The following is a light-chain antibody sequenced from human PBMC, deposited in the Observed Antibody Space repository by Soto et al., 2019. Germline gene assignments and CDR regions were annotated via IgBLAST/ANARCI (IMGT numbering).Light chain of an antibody. J-gene: IGKJ1*01. CDR3: QQYATSQT. CDR2: ASS. V-gene: IGKV3-20*01. Sequence: EIVLTQSPGTLSLSPGERATLSCRASQSVSSSYLAWYQQKPGQAPRLVIYASSTRATGIPDRFSGSGSGTDFTLSISRLEPEGSAVYYCQQYATSQTFGQGTKVEIK. CDR1: QSVSSSY.